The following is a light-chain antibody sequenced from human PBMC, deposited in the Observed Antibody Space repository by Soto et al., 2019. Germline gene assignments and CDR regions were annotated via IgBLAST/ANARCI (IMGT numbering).Light chain of an antibody. CDR2: DAS. Sequence: EIVLTQSPATLSLSPGERGTLSCRASQSVDDHLAWYQQKPGQAPRLLIYDASKRAAGIPARFSGSGSGTDFTLTITTLEPEDFGVYYCLQRSTHFGGGTRV. J-gene: IGKJ4*01. CDR1: QSVDDH. CDR3: LQRSTH. V-gene: IGKV3-11*01.